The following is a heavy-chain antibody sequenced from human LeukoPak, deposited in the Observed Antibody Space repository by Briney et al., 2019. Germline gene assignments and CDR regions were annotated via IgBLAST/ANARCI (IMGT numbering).Heavy chain of an antibody. V-gene: IGHV1-18*01. CDR1: GYTFTSYG. J-gene: IGHJ4*02. CDR3: ARDGDSSSREEDY. D-gene: IGHD6-6*01. Sequence: VAAVKVSCKASGYTFTSYGISWVRPAPGQGLEWMGWISAYNGNTNYAQKLQGRVTLTTDTSPSTPYMELRSVRSDDTSVYYCARDGDSSSREEDYWGQGTLVTVSS. CDR2: ISAYNGNT.